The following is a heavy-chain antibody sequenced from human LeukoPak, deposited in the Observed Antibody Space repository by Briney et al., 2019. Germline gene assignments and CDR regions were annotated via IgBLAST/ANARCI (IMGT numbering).Heavy chain of an antibody. Sequence: SVTVSCKASGGTFSSYAISWVRQAPGQGLEWIGGIIPIFGTANYAQKFQGRVTMTTDTSTSTAYMELRSLRSDDTAVYYCARDSRSYYYDSSGPELEYWGQGTLVTVSS. CDR2: IIPIFGTA. D-gene: IGHD3-22*01. V-gene: IGHV1-69*05. CDR1: GGTFSSYA. CDR3: ARDSRSYYYDSSGPELEY. J-gene: IGHJ4*02.